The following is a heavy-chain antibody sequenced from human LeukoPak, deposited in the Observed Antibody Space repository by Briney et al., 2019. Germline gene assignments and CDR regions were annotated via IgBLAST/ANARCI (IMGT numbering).Heavy chain of an antibody. V-gene: IGHV3-30-3*01. Sequence: PGGSLRLSCAASGFTLSGYAMHWVRQAPGKGLEWVTVISYDGTNKYYADSVKGRFTISRDNSKSTLYVQMNSLRPEDTAVYYCARTAGDDSSGYYFDYWGQGTLVTVSS. CDR2: ISYDGTNK. CDR3: ARTAGDDSSGYYFDY. J-gene: IGHJ4*02. CDR1: GFTLSGYA. D-gene: IGHD3-22*01.